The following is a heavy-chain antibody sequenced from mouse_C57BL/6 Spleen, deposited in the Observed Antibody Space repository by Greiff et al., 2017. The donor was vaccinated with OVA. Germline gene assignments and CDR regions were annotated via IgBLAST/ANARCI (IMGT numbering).Heavy chain of an antibody. Sequence: QVQLQQSGAELVKPGASVKISCKASGYAFSSYWMNWVQQRPGKGLEWIGQIYPGDGDTNYNGKFKGKATLTADKSSSTAYMQLSSLTSGDSAVDFCARAYYDYHYAMDYWGQGTSVTVSS. V-gene: IGHV1-80*01. CDR3: ARAYYDYHYAMDY. J-gene: IGHJ4*01. CDR1: GYAFSSYW. CDR2: IYPGDGDT. D-gene: IGHD2-4*01.